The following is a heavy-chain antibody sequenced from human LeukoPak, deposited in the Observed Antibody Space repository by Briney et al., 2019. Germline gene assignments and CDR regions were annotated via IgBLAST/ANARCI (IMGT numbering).Heavy chain of an antibody. J-gene: IGHJ4*02. CDR3: ARVGMATMYFDY. D-gene: IGHD5-24*01. CDR1: GFTFSSYE. Sequence: PGGSLRLSCAASGFTFSSYEMNWVRQAPGKGLEWVSYISSSGSTIYYADSVKGRFTISRDNAKNSLYLQMNSLRAEDTAVYYYARVGMATMYFDYWGQGTLVTVSS. V-gene: IGHV3-48*03. CDR2: ISSSGSTI.